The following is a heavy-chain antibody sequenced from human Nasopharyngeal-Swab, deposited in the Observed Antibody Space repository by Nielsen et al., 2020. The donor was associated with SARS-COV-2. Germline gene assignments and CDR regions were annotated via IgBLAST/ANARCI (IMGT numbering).Heavy chain of an antibody. D-gene: IGHD4-11*01. CDR3: ARWRTVTTIFYYGMDV. J-gene: IGHJ6*02. CDR2: INHSGST. CDR1: GGSFRGYY. Sequence: SQTLSLTCSVPGGSFRGYYWSWIRPPPGKGLEWIGEINHSGSTNYNPSLKSRVTISVDTSKNQFYLTLSSVTAADTAVYYCARWRTVTTIFYYGMDVWGQGTTVTVSS. V-gene: IGHV4-34*01.